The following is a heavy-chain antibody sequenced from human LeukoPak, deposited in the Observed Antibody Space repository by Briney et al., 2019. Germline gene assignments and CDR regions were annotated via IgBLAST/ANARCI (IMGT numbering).Heavy chain of an antibody. D-gene: IGHD2-15*01. V-gene: IGHV4-31*03. CDR2: IYYSWST. CDR3: ARGKVAGTRFDY. Sequence: TLSLTCTVSGGSVSSGGYYWSWTRHRPGEGLEWVGYIYYSWSTFYNPSLNRRLTISLDTSKNQFSLNLSSVPVADTAVYYCARGKVAGTRFDYWGQGSLVTVSS. CDR1: GGSVSSGGYY. J-gene: IGHJ4*02.